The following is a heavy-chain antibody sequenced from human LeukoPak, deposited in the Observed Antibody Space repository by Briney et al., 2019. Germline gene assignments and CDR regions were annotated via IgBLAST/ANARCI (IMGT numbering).Heavy chain of an antibody. Sequence: PSQTLSLTCTASGGSISSGRYNWSWIRQPAGKGLEWISRIYTSGSTNYNPSLKSRATISVDTSKYQFPLKLSSVTAADTVVYYCARVSGIVVAGVAFDIWGQGTMVTVSS. D-gene: IGHD6-19*01. CDR3: ARVSGIVVAGVAFDI. V-gene: IGHV4-61*02. CDR2: IYTSGST. CDR1: GGSISSGRYN. J-gene: IGHJ3*02.